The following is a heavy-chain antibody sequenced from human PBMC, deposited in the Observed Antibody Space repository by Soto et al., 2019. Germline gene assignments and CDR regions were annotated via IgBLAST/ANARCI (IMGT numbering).Heavy chain of an antibody. CDR3: ARETVAVAGTYYGMDV. Sequence: ASVKVSCKASGYTFTSYGISWVRQAPGQGLEWMGWISAYNGNTNYAQKLQGRVTMATDTSTSTAYMELRSLRSDDTAVYYCARETVAVAGTYYGMDVWGQGTTVTVSS. J-gene: IGHJ6*02. V-gene: IGHV1-18*01. CDR1: GYTFTSYG. D-gene: IGHD6-19*01. CDR2: ISAYNGNT.